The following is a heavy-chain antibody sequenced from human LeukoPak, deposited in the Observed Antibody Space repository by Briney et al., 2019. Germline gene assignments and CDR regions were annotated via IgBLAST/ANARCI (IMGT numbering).Heavy chain of an antibody. CDR3: AINGWYCSSTSCYHGDYGMDV. Sequence: GGSLRLSCAASGFTFSSYWMHWVRQAPGRGLVWVSRINSDGSSTSYADSVKGRFTISRDNAKNTLYLQMNSLRAEDTAVYYCAINGWYCSSTSCYHGDYGMDVWGQGTMVTVSS. J-gene: IGHJ6*02. CDR2: INSDGSST. CDR1: GFTFSSYW. D-gene: IGHD2-2*01. V-gene: IGHV3-74*01.